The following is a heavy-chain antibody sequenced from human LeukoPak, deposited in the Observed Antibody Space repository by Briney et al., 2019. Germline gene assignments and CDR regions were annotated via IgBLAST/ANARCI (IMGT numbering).Heavy chain of an antibody. J-gene: IGHJ4*02. V-gene: IGHV3-48*03. Sequence: GGSLRLSCAASGFTFSSYEMHWVRQAPGEGLEWVSYISSSGSTIYYADSVKGRFTISRDNAKNSLYLQMNSLRAEDTAVYYCARDGLPYYFDYWGQGTLVTVSS. CDR2: ISSSGSTI. CDR3: ARDGLPYYFDY. D-gene: IGHD5-12*01. CDR1: GFTFSSYE.